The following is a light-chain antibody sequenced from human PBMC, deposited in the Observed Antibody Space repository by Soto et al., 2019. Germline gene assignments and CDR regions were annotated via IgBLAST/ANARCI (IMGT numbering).Light chain of an antibody. CDR2: SAS. V-gene: IGKV1-27*01. Sequence: DIQMTQSPSSLSASVGARITITCRAIQDLSTYLAWYQQKPGKVPKLLIYSASTLQSGVPSRFSGSGSGTDFTLTISSLQPEAVATYFCQTYNSALTFGQGTRLEIK. CDR1: QDLSTY. J-gene: IGKJ5*01. CDR3: QTYNSALT.